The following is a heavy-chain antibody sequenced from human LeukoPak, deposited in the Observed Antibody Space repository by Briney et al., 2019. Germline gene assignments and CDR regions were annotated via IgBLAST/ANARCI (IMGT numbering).Heavy chain of an antibody. V-gene: IGHV3-74*01. Sequence: GGSLRLSCAASGFTFNNYWMHWVRQAPGKGLLWVSRINTDGSSTSYADSVKGRFTITRDNAKNMVYLQMNSLRGEDTAVYYCARGGSSGNGDYWGQGTLVTVSS. J-gene: IGHJ4*02. CDR3: ARGGSSGNGDY. CDR1: GFTFNNYW. CDR2: INTDGSST. D-gene: IGHD3-22*01.